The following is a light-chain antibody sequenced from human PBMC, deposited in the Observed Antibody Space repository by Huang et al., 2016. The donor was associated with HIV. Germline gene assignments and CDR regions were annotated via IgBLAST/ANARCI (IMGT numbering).Light chain of an antibody. Sequence: EIVLTQSPGTLSLSPGERATLSCRASQSISSSYLAWYQQEPGQAPRLLIDGASSRATGIPDRFSGSGSGTDFTLTISRLEPEDFAVYYCQQYGSSPYTFGQGTKLEIK. CDR1: QSISSSY. J-gene: IGKJ2*01. CDR2: GAS. CDR3: QQYGSSPYT. V-gene: IGKV3-20*01.